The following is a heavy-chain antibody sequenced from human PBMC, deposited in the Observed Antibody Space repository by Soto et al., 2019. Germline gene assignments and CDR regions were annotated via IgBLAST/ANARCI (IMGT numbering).Heavy chain of an antibody. J-gene: IGHJ6*02. D-gene: IGHD3-3*01. V-gene: IGHV4-34*01. CDR2: INHSGST. CDR3: ASWGYYDFWSGYYTSYGMDV. CDR1: GGSFSDYY. Sequence: SETLSLTCAVYGGSFSDYYWSWIRQPPGKGLEWIGEINHSGSTNYNPSLKSRVTISVDTSKSQFSLKLSSVTAADTAVYYCASWGYYDFWSGYYTSYGMDVWGQGTTVTVSS.